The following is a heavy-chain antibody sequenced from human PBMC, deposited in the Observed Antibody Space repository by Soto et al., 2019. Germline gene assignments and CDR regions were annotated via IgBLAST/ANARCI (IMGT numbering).Heavy chain of an antibody. V-gene: IGHV2-5*02. Sequence: SGPTLVNPTQTLTLTCSFSVFSLSTTRVGVGWIRQPPGEALEWLALIYWDDDKRYSPSLKTRLTITKDSPKNRVVLTMSDMDPVDTATYYCAKAISGYNAPLDHWGQGTRVTVSS. J-gene: IGHJ4*02. D-gene: IGHD1-20*01. CDR3: AKAISGYNAPLDH. CDR1: VFSLSTTRVG. CDR2: IYWDDDK.